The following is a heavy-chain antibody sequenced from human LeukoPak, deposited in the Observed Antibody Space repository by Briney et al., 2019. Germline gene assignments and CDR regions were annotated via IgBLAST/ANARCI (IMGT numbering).Heavy chain of an antibody. CDR3: ARDQYCSGGSCYSRYFDL. V-gene: IGHV1-18*01. J-gene: IGHJ2*01. D-gene: IGHD2-15*01. Sequence: ASVKVSCKASGYTFTSYGISWVRQAPGQGLEWMGWISAYNGNTNYAQKLQGRVTMTTDTSTSTAYMELRSLRSDDTAVYYCARDQYCSGGSCYSRYFDLWGPGTLVTVSS. CDR2: ISAYNGNT. CDR1: GYTFTSYG.